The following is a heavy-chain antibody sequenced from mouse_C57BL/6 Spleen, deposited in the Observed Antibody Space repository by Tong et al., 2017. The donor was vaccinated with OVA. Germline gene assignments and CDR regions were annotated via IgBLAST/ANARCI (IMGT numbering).Heavy chain of an antibody. CDR2: IYPRSGNT. V-gene: IGHV1-81*01. D-gene: IGHD2-4*01. Sequence: VQLQESGAELARPGASVKLSCKASGYTFTSYGISWVKQRTGQGLEWIGEIYPRSGNTYYNEKFKGKATLTADKSSSTAYMELNSLTSEDSAVYFCARGDYDYDYFDYWGQGTTLTVSS. J-gene: IGHJ2*01. CDR3: ARGDYDYDYFDY. CDR1: GYTFTSYG.